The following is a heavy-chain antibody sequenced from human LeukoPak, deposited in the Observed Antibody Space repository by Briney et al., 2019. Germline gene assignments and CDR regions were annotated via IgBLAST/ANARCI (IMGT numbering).Heavy chain of an antibody. Sequence: GGSLRLSCVASGFTFSSYSMNWVRQAPGKGLEWVSSISSSSSYIYYADSVKGRFTISRDNAKNSLYLQMNSLRAEDTAVYYCARPPTGYSYGMDVWGQGTTVTVSS. CDR3: ARPPTGYSYGMDV. J-gene: IGHJ6*02. CDR2: ISSSSSYI. V-gene: IGHV3-21*01. CDR1: GFTFSSYS. D-gene: IGHD5-18*01.